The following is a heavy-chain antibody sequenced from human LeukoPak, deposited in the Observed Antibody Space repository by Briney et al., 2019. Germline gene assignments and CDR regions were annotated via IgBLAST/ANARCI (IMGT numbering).Heavy chain of an antibody. D-gene: IGHD4-23*01. CDR3: ARERSSSGGHSWFDP. J-gene: IGHJ5*02. CDR1: GGSFSGYY. CDR2: IYYTGVT. V-gene: IGHV4-34*01. Sequence: SETLSLTCAVYGGSFSGYYWSWIRQPPGKGLEWIGSIYYTGVTSTNPFFRSRMSISVDTSKNQFSLNLTSVTAADAAVYYCARERSSSGGHSWFDPWGQGTLVTVSS.